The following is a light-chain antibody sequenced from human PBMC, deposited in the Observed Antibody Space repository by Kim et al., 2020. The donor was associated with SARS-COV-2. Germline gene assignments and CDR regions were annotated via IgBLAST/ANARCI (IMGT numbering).Light chain of an antibody. CDR3: QQLNSDPEIT. V-gene: IGKV1-9*01. CDR1: QDIGSY. J-gene: IGKJ5*01. Sequence: IQLTQSPSSLSASVGDRVTITCRASQDIGSYFAWYQQKPGKAPKLLIYATTTLLSGVPSRFSGSGSATHFTLTISSLQPEDFATYSCQQLNSDPEITFGQGTRLEIK. CDR2: ATT.